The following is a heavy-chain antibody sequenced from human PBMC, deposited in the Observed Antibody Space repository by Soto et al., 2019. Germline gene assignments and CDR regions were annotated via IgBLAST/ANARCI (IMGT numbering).Heavy chain of an antibody. CDR2: INHSGST. V-gene: IGHV4-34*09. CDR3: ARDRRGEQQSLNWFDP. Sequence: SETLSLTCAVYGGSFSGYYWSWIRQPPGKGLEWIGEINHSGSTNYNPSLKSRVTISVDTSKNQFSLKLSSVTAADTAVYYCARDRRGEQQSLNWFDPWGQGTLVTVSS. D-gene: IGHD6-13*01. J-gene: IGHJ5*02. CDR1: GGSFSGYY.